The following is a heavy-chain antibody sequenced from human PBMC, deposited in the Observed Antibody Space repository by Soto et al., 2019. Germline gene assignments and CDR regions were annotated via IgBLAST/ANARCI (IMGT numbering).Heavy chain of an antibody. Sequence: QVQLVESGGGVVQPGRSLRLSCAASGFTFSSYGMHWFRQAQGKGLEWVAVIGDDGSNKYYAVSVKGRFTISRDNSKNTLNMQMKSLREDERDVYYRARAFHHYGSGSYRHIYYDYYGMDVW. D-gene: IGHD3-10*01. J-gene: IGHJ6*01. CDR3: ARAFHHYGSGSYRHIYYDYYGMDV. V-gene: IGHV3-33*01. CDR1: GFTFSSYG. CDR2: IGDDGSNK.